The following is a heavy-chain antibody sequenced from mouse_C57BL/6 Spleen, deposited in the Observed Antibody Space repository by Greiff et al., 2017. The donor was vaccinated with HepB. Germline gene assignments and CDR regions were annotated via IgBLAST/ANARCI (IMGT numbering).Heavy chain of an antibody. V-gene: IGHV5-4*01. CDR1: GFTFSSYA. D-gene: IGHD3-1*01. CDR2: ISDGGSYT. CDR3: ARDRGRSLYYFDY. J-gene: IGHJ2*01. Sequence: EVMLVDSGGGLVKPGGSLKLSCAASGFTFSSYAMSWVRQTPEKRLEWVATISDGGSYTYYPDNVKGRFTIARDNAKNNLYLQMSHLKSEDTAMYYCARDRGRSLYYFDYWGQGTTLTVSS.